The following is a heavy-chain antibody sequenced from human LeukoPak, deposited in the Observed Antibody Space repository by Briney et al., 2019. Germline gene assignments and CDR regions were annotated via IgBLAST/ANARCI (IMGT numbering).Heavy chain of an antibody. CDR3: AKEQLSSADALRFDS. Sequence: GGSLRLSCAASGFTFTSYAMSWVRQAPGKGLEWVSSLSGSGDSTYYTDSVKGRFTISRDNSKNTLYLQMNSLRAEDTALYYCAKEQLSSADALRFDSWGQGTLVTVSS. CDR1: GFTFTSYA. J-gene: IGHJ4*02. D-gene: IGHD3-22*01. CDR2: LSGSGDST. V-gene: IGHV3-23*01.